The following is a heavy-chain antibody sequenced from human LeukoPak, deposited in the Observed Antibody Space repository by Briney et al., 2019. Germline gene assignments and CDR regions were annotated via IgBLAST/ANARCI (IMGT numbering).Heavy chain of an antibody. V-gene: IGHV4-59*08. CDR3: ARQNPAVGGQGLDY. CDR1: GGSISSYY. D-gene: IGHD6-13*01. Sequence: SETLSLTCTVSGGSISSYYWSWIRQPPGKGLEWIGYIYYSGSTNYNPSLKSRVTISVDTSKNQFSLRLTSVTAADTAVYYCARQNPAVGGQGLDYWGQGILVTVFS. CDR2: IYYSGST. J-gene: IGHJ4*02.